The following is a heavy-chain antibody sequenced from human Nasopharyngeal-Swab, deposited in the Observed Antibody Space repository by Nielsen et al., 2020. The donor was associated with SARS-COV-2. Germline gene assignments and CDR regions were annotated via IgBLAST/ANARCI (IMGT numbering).Heavy chain of an antibody. J-gene: IGHJ3*02. D-gene: IGHD6-19*01. CDR2: IYYSGST. Sequence: SETLSLTCTVSGCSISSGGYYWSWTRQHPGKGLEWIGYIYYSGSTYYNPSLKSRVTISVDTSKNQFSLKLSSVTAADTAVYYCARVPEVWLVILPGAFDIWGQGTMVTVSS. V-gene: IGHV4-31*03. CDR3: ARVPEVWLVILPGAFDI. CDR1: GCSISSGGYY.